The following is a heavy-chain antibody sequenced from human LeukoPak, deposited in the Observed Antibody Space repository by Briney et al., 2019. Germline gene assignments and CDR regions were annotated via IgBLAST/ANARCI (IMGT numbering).Heavy chain of an antibody. J-gene: IGHJ4*02. V-gene: IGHV4-59*12. CDR2: IYYSGST. Sequence: SETLSLTCTVSGGSISSYYWSWIRQPPGKGLEWIGYIYYSGSTNYNPSLKSRVTISVDTSKNQFSLKLSSVTAADTAVYYCARNLWYRRTSLDYWGQGTLVTVSS. D-gene: IGHD2-21*01. CDR3: ARNLWYRRTSLDY. CDR1: GGSISSYY.